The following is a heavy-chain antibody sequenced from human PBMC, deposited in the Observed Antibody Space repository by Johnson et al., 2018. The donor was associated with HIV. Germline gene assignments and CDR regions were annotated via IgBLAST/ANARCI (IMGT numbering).Heavy chain of an antibody. CDR2: INWNGGST. Sequence: VQLVESGGGLVQPGGSLRLSCAASGFTFDDYGMSWVSQAPGKGLEWVSGINWNGGSTGYADSVKGRFTISRANAKNSLYLQMNSLRAEDTALYYCARDLGYYYDSSGHDAFDIWGQGTMVTVSS. V-gene: IGHV3-20*04. CDR1: GFTFDDYG. D-gene: IGHD3-22*01. J-gene: IGHJ3*02. CDR3: ARDLGYYYDSSGHDAFDI.